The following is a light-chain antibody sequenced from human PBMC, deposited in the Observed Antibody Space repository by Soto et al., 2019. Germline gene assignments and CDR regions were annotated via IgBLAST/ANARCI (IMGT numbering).Light chain of an antibody. CDR2: GAS. CDR1: QSVSSSY. J-gene: IGKJ1*01. Sequence: EIVLTQSPGTLSLSPGERATLSCRASQSVSSSYLAWYQQKPGQAPRLLIYGASSRATGIPDRFSGSGSGTDFTLTISRLEAEDFPVYYCQQYGSSPPWTFGQGTKVEIK. CDR3: QQYGSSPPWT. V-gene: IGKV3-20*01.